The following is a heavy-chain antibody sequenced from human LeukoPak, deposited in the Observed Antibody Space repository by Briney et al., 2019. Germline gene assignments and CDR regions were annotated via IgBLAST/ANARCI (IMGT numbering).Heavy chain of an antibody. D-gene: IGHD1-1*01. CDR1: GGSFSGYY. CDR3: ARRPSHGTTGKFLDY. J-gene: IGHJ4*02. CDR2: INHSGST. Sequence: PSETLSLTCAVYGGSFSGYYWSWIRQPPGKGLEWIWVINHSGSTNYNPSLKSRVTIPVDKSKNQFPLMLSTVTAADTAVYYLARRPSHGTTGKFLDYWGQGTLVTVSS. V-gene: IGHV4-34*01.